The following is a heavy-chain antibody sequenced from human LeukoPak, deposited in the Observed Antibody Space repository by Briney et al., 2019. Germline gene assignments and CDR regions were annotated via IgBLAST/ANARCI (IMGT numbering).Heavy chain of an antibody. CDR1: GFTFSSYE. J-gene: IGHJ4*02. V-gene: IGHV3-48*03. CDR2: ISRSGSSI. CDR3: ARNDYGDEPPGEY. Sequence: GGPLRLSCAASGFTFSSYEMNWVRQAPGKGLEWVSYISRSGSSIYYADSVKGRFTISRDNAKNSLYLQMNSLRAEDTAVYYCARNDYGDEPPGEYWGQGTLVTVSS. D-gene: IGHD4-17*01.